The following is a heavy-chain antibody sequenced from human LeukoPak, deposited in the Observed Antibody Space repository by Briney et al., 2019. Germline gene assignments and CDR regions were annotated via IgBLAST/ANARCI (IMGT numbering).Heavy chain of an antibody. CDR2: ISSSSSYI. CDR3: ARDLTVTTRDDC. CDR1: GFTFSSYS. D-gene: IGHD4-17*01. Sequence: GGSLRLSCAASGFTFSSYSMNWVRQAPGKGLEWVSSISSSSSYIYYADSVKGRFTISRDNAKNSLYLQVNSLRAEDTAVYYCARDLTVTTRDDCWGQGTLVTVSS. V-gene: IGHV3-21*01. J-gene: IGHJ4*02.